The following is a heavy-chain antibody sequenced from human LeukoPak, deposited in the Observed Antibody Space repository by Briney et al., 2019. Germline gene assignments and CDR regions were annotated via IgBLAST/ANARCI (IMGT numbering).Heavy chain of an antibody. CDR2: INAGNGNT. Sequence: ASVKVSCKASGYTFTSYAMHWVRQAPGQRLEWMGWINAGNGNTKYSQKFQGRVTITRDTSASTAYMELSSLRSEDTAVYYCASELYYYDSSGTFDYWGQGTLVTVSS. CDR3: ASELYYYDSSGTFDY. J-gene: IGHJ4*02. D-gene: IGHD3-22*01. V-gene: IGHV1-3*01. CDR1: GYTFTSYA.